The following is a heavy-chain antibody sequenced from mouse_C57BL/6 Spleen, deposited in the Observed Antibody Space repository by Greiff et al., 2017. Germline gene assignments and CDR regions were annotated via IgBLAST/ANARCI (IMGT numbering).Heavy chain of an antibody. V-gene: IGHV1-9*01. CDR3: ARKKIYYGHTGAMDY. D-gene: IGHD2-1*01. J-gene: IGHJ4*01. CDR2: ILPGRGST. CDR1: GYTFTGYW. Sequence: QVQLQQSGAELMKPGASVKLSCKATGYTFTGYWIEWVKQRPGHGLEWIGEILPGRGSTNYNEKFKGKATFTADTSSNPAYMQLSSLTTEDSAIYFCARKKIYYGHTGAMDYWGQGTSVTVSS.